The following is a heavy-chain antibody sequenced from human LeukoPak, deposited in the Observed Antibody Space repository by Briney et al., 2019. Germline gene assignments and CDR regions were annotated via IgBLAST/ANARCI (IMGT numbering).Heavy chain of an antibody. D-gene: IGHD6-13*01. J-gene: IGHJ4*01. Sequence: SETQSLICTVSGDSISNYWSWIRQPPGKGLEWIGYIFYSGSTNYNPSLTSRATISVDTSKSHFSLKLSSVTAADTAVYYCARRIPAAGQSWYYFDSWG. CDR2: IFYSGST. V-gene: IGHV4-59*01. CDR3: ARRIPAAGQSWYYFDS. CDR1: GDSISNY.